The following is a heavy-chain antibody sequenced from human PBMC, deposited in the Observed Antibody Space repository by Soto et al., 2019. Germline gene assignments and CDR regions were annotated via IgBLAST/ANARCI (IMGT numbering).Heavy chain of an antibody. D-gene: IGHD2-2*01. CDR1: GGSISSYY. V-gene: IGHV4-59*01. J-gene: IGHJ5*02. CDR3: ARGDVVVPAATPYNWFDP. CDR2: IYYSGST. Sequence: PSETLSLTCTVSGGSISSYYWSWIRQPPGKGLEWIGYIYYSGSTNYNPSLKSRVTISVDTSKNQFSLKLSSVTAADTAVYYCARGDVVVPAATPYNWFDPWAQGTLVTVSS.